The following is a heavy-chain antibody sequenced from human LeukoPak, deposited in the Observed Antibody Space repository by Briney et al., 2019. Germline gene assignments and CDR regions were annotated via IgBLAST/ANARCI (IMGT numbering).Heavy chain of an antibody. CDR2: IRSKTNNYAT. J-gene: IGHJ4*02. CDR1: GFTFSASA. V-gene: IGHV3-73*01. Sequence: GGSLRLSCAASGFTFSASAVHWVRQASGKGLEWIGRIRSKTNNYATAYADSLKGRFTVSRDDSKNTAYLQMNSLKTEDSAVYYCAKDLLYGDYTPAWGQGTLVTVSS. D-gene: IGHD4-17*01. CDR3: AKDLLYGDYTPA.